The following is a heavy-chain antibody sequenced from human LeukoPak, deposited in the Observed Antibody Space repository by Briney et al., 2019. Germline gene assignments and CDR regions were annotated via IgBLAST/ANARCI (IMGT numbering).Heavy chain of an antibody. CDR3: ARDPEEWELLHDY. CDR1: GSTFSIYT. CDR2: IKQDGSEK. D-gene: IGHD1-26*01. Sequence: PGGSLRLSCAASGSTFSIYTMNWVRQAPGKGLEWVANIKQDGSEKYYVDSVKGRFTISRDNAKNSLYLQMNSLRAEDTAVYYCARDPEEWELLHDYWGQGTLVTVSS. V-gene: IGHV3-7*01. J-gene: IGHJ4*02.